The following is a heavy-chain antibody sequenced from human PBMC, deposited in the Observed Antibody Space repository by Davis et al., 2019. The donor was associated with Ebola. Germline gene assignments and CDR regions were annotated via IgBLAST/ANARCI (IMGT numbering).Heavy chain of an antibody. J-gene: IGHJ5*02. V-gene: IGHV1-18*04. D-gene: IGHD3-3*01. CDR1: GYTFTSYG. CDR3: ARVWVRLAKYYDFWSGHNWFDP. Sequence: ASVKVSCKASGYTFTSYGISWVRQAPGQGFEWMGWISAYNGNTNYAQKLQGRVTMTTDTSTSTAYMELRSLRSDDTAVYYCARVWVRLAKYYDFWSGHNWFDPWGQGTLVTVSS. CDR2: ISAYNGNT.